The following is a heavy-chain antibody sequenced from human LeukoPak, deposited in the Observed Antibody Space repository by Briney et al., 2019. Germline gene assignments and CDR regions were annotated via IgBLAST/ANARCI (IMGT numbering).Heavy chain of an antibody. CDR3: VRGTIGWKGSDY. CDR2: IQYDGRST. Sequence: AGGSLRLSCAASGFTFSAHWMHWVRQAPGKGLVWVSEIQYDGRSTGYADSVRGRFTISRDNAKNALYLHMNTLRADDTAIYYCVRGTIGWKGSDYWGQGTLVTVSS. D-gene: IGHD6-19*01. CDR1: GFTFSAHW. V-gene: IGHV3-74*01. J-gene: IGHJ4*02.